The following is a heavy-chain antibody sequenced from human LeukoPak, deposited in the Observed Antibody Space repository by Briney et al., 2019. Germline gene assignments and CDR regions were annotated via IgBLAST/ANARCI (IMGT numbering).Heavy chain of an antibody. CDR3: ARDGYGGYYYYGMDV. CDR1: GGSISSCDYY. J-gene: IGHJ6*02. V-gene: IGHV4-30-4*01. D-gene: IGHD4-23*01. CDR2: IYYSGST. Sequence: SETLSLTCTVSGGSISSCDYYWSWIRQPPGKGLEWIGYIYYSGSTYYNPSLKSRVTISVDTSKNQFSLKLSSVAAADTAVYYCARDGYGGYYYYGMDVWGQGTTVTVSS.